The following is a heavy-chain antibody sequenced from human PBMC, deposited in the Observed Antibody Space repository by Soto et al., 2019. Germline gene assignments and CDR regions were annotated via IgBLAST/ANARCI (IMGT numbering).Heavy chain of an antibody. V-gene: IGHV3-74*01. CDR3: SIPWSGSRKTDY. Sequence: XGSLILSCAASGFTFSSYWMHWVRQAPGKGLVWVSRINSDGSSTSYADSVKGRFTISRDNAKNTLYLQMNSLRAEDTAVYYCSIPWSGSRKTDYWGQGTLVTVSS. J-gene: IGHJ4*02. CDR1: GFTFSSYW. D-gene: IGHD3-10*01. CDR2: INSDGSST.